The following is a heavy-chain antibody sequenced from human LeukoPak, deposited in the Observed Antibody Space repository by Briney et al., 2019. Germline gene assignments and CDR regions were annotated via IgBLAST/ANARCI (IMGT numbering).Heavy chain of an antibody. Sequence: GRSLRLSCAASGFNFDAYAMHWVRQAPGKGLEWVSGIDWNSGSIAYADSVKGRFTISRDNAKTSVYLQMSSLRTEDTALYYCAKDKGIGIAARREFDYWGQGTLVTVSS. V-gene: IGHV3-9*01. CDR1: GFNFDAYA. J-gene: IGHJ4*02. CDR2: IDWNSGSI. CDR3: AKDKGIGIAARREFDY. D-gene: IGHD6-6*01.